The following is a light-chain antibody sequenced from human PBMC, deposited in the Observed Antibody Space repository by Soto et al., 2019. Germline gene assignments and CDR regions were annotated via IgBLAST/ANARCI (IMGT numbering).Light chain of an antibody. V-gene: IGKV1-39*01. J-gene: IGKJ4*01. Sequence: DIQLTQSPPSLSASVGDRVTITCRASQTISPFLNWYQCKPGEAPKLLIYAASTLYGGVPSRFSGSGSGTDFALTITSLQAEDFATYYCQQLRLYPSTFGGGTKVDIK. CDR3: QQLRLYPST. CDR1: QTISPF. CDR2: AAS.